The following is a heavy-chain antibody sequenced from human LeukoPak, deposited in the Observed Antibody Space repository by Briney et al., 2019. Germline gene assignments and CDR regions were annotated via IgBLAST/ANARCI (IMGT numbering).Heavy chain of an antibody. D-gene: IGHD3-10*01. Sequence: PSETLSLTCTVSGGSISSYYWSWSRQPAGKGLEWIGRIYTSGSTNYNPSLKSRVTMSVDTSKNQFSLKLSSVTAADTAVYYCARAAGGTGIYYYYMDVWGKGTTVTVSS. V-gene: IGHV4-4*07. CDR3: ARAAGGTGIYYYYMDV. CDR2: IYTSGST. J-gene: IGHJ6*03. CDR1: GGSISSYY.